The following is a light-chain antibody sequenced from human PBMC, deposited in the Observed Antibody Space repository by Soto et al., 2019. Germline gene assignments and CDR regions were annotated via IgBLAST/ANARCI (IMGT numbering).Light chain of an antibody. V-gene: IGLV1-44*01. CDR3: AAWDDSLNGGF. CDR2: SNN. Sequence: QSVLTQPPSASGTPGQRVTISCSGSSSNIGSNTVNWYQQLPGTAPKLLIYSNNQRPSGVPDRFSGSKSGTSASLAISGLQSEDEADYYCAAWDDSLNGGFFGTGTKVTVL. CDR1: SSNIGSNT. J-gene: IGLJ1*01.